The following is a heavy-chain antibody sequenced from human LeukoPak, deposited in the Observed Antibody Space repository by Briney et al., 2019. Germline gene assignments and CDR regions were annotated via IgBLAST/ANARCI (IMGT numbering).Heavy chain of an antibody. CDR2: INPNSGGT. CDR3: ARGLLWFGESLGGFDY. D-gene: IGHD3-10*01. J-gene: IGHJ4*02. Sequence: GASVKVSCKASGYTFTGYYMHWVRQAPGQGLEWMGWINPNSGGTNYAQKFQGRVTMTRDTSIGTAYMELSRLRSDDTAVYYCARGLLWFGESLGGFDYWGQGTLVTVSS. CDR1: GYTFTGYY. V-gene: IGHV1-2*02.